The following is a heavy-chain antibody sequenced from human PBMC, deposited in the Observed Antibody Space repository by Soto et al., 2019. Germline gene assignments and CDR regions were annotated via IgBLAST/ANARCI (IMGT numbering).Heavy chain of an antibody. V-gene: IGHV3-53*01. J-gene: IGHJ4*02. CDR1: GFTVGSNY. CDR3: ARHHNWNDHYFDY. D-gene: IGHD1-20*01. Sequence: VGSLRLSCAASGFTVGSNYMSWFRQAPGKGLEWVSVIYSGGSTYYADSVKGRFTISRDNSKNTLYLQMDSLRAEDTAVYYCARHHNWNDHYFDYWGQGTLVTVSS. CDR2: IYSGGST.